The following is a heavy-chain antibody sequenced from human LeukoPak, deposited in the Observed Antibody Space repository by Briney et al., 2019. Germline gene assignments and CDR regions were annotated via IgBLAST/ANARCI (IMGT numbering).Heavy chain of an antibody. CDR2: INSDGSST. Sequence: GGSLRLSCAASGFTFSSYWMHWVRQAPGKGLVWVSRINSDGSSTSYADSVKGRFTIPRDNAKNTLYLQMNSLRAEDTAVYYCARTTVTRYYFDYWGQGTLVTVSS. J-gene: IGHJ4*02. V-gene: IGHV3-74*01. D-gene: IGHD4-11*01. CDR1: GFTFSSYW. CDR3: ARTTVTRYYFDY.